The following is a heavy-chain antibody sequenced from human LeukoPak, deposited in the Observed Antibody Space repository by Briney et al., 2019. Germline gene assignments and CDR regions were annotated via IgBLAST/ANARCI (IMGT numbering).Heavy chain of an antibody. CDR2: IYYTGST. Sequence: PSETLSLTCTVSGGSISNYYWNWIRQPPGKGLEWIGYIYYTGSTNYNPSLKSRVTMSVDTSKNQFSLNLKSVTPEDTAVYYCARNYYDFWSGYSDYWGQGTLVTVSS. V-gene: IGHV4-59*01. D-gene: IGHD3-3*01. CDR1: GGSISNYY. CDR3: ARNYYDFWSGYSDY. J-gene: IGHJ4*02.